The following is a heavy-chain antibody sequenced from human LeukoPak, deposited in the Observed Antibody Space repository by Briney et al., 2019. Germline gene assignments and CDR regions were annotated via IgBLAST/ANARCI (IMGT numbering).Heavy chain of an antibody. V-gene: IGHV4-59*01. Sequence: SETLSLTCTVSGGSISSYYWSWIRQPPGKGLEWIGYIYYSGSTNYNPSLKSRVTISVDTSKNQFSLKLSSVTAADTAVYYCARGYEDAFDIWGQGTMVTVSS. CDR2: IYYSGST. CDR1: GGSISSYY. D-gene: IGHD2-2*01. CDR3: ARGYEDAFDI. J-gene: IGHJ3*02.